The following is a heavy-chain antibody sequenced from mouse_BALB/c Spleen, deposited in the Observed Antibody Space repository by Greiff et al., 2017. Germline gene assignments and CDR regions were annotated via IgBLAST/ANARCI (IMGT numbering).Heavy chain of an antibody. CDR2: IYPGSGST. V-gene: IGHV1-55*01. D-gene: IGHD2-14*01. Sequence: VKLQQPGAELVKPGTSVKLSCKASGYNFTSYWINWVKLRPGQGLEWIGDIYPGSGSTNYNEKFKSKATLTVDTSSSTAYMQLSSLASEDSALYYCARSSRYGGFAYWGQGTLVTVSA. J-gene: IGHJ3*01. CDR3: ARSSRYGGFAY. CDR1: GYNFTSYW.